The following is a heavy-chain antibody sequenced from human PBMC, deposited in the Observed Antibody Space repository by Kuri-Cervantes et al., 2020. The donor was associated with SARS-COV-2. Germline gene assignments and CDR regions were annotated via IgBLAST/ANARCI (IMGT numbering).Heavy chain of an antibody. D-gene: IGHD3-3*01. CDR3: ARGSYDFWSGYYTGFWFDH. CDR1: GGSFSGYY. V-gene: IGHV4-34*01. J-gene: IGHJ5*02. CDR2: INHSGST. Sequence: ESLKISCAVYGGSFSGYYWSWIRQPPGKGLEWIGEINHSGSTNYNPSLKSRVTISVDTSKNQFSLTLGSVTAGDRAVYYCARGSYDFWSGYYTGFWFDHWGQGTLVTVSS.